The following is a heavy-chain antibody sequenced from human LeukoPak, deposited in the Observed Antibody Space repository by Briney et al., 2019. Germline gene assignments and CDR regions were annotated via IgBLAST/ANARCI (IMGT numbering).Heavy chain of an antibody. J-gene: IGHJ4*02. Sequence: ASVKVSCKTSGYTFTGYCMHWVRQAPGQGLEWMGWINPNSGGTNYAQKFQGRVTMTRDTSISTTYMELSRLTSDDTGMYYCSRAPGYSAYGLPFDFWGQGTQVTVSS. CDR1: GYTFTGYC. V-gene: IGHV1-2*02. D-gene: IGHD5-12*01. CDR2: INPNSGGT. CDR3: SRAPGYSAYGLPFDF.